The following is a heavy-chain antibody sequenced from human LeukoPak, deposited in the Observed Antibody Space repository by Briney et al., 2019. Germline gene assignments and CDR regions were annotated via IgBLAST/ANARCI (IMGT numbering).Heavy chain of an antibody. J-gene: IGHJ4*02. V-gene: IGHV1-69*13. D-gene: IGHD1-26*01. Sequence: SVKVSCKASGGTFSSYAISWVRQAPGQGLEWMGGIIPIFGTANYAQKFQGRVTITADESTSTAYMELSSLRSEDTAVYYCATDGYGGLTQFNYWGQGTLVTVSP. CDR2: IIPIFGTA. CDR1: GGTFSSYA. CDR3: ATDGYGGLTQFNY.